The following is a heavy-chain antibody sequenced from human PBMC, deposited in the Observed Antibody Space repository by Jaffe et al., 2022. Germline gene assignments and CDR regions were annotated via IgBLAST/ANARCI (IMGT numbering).Heavy chain of an antibody. CDR1: GGSFSGYY. Sequence: QVQLQQWGAGLLKPSETLSLTCAVYGGSFSGYYWSWIRQPPGKGLEWIGEINHSGSTNYNPSLKSRVTISVDTSKNQFSLKLSSVTAADTAVYYCARGELPTEEAYYYMDVWGKGTTVTVSS. D-gene: IGHD4-17*01. V-gene: IGHV4-34*01. J-gene: IGHJ6*03. CDR3: ARGELPTEEAYYYMDV. CDR2: INHSGST.